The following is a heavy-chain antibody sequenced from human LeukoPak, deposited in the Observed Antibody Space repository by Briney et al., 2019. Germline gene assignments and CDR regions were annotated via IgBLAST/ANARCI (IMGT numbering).Heavy chain of an antibody. V-gene: IGHV1-8*03. CDR3: ARGPSELGAFDI. Sequence: ASVKASCKASGYTFTSYDINWVRQATGQGLEWMGWMNPNSGNTGYAQKFQGRVTITRNTSISTAYMELSSLRSEDTAVYYCARGPSELGAFDIWGQGTMVTVSS. CDR2: MNPNSGNT. D-gene: IGHD1-26*01. CDR1: GYTFTSYD. J-gene: IGHJ3*02.